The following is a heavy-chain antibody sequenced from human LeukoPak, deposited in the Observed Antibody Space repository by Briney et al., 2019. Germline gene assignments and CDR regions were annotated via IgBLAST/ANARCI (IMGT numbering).Heavy chain of an antibody. Sequence: QPGGSLRLSCAASGFTFSSYAMSWVHQAPGKGLEWVSAISGSGGSTYYADSVKGRFTISRDNSKNTLYLQMNSLRAEDTAVYYCAKDRPYYYGSGSYHPDVDYWGQGTLVTVSS. CDR3: AKDRPYYYGSGSYHPDVDY. V-gene: IGHV3-23*01. J-gene: IGHJ4*02. D-gene: IGHD3-10*01. CDR2: ISGSGGST. CDR1: GFTFSSYA.